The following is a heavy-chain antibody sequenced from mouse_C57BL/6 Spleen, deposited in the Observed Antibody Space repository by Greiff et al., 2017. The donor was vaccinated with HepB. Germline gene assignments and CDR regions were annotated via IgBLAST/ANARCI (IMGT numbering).Heavy chain of an antibody. D-gene: IGHD2-3*01. J-gene: IGHJ2*01. CDR2: IYPRSGNT. CDR3: ARWRYDGYFDY. V-gene: IGHV1-81*01. Sequence: QVQLKQSGAELARPGASVKLSCKASGYTFTSYGISWVKQRTGQGLEWIGEIYPRSGNTYYNEKFKGKATLTADKSSSTAYMELRSLTSEDSAVYFCARWRYDGYFDYWGQGTTLTVSS. CDR1: GYTFTSYG.